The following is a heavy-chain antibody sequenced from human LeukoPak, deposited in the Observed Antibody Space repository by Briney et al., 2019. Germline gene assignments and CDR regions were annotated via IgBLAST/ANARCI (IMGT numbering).Heavy chain of an antibody. CDR1: GYTFTSYG. J-gene: IGHJ4*02. V-gene: IGHV1-18*01. Sequence: ASVKVSCKASGYTFTSYGISWVRQAPGQGLEWMGWISASNGNTNYAQKLQGRVTMTTDTSTSTAYMELRSLRSDDTAVYYCARDADSMYYYDSSGQYDYWGQGTLVTASS. CDR3: ARDADSMYYYDSSGQYDY. D-gene: IGHD3-22*01. CDR2: ISASNGNT.